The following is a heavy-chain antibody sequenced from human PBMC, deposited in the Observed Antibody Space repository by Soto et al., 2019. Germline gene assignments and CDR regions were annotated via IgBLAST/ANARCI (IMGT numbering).Heavy chain of an antibody. Sequence: QVQLVQSGAEVKKPGSSVKVSCEASGGTFTGHAISWVRQAPGQGPEWMGGLIPLFGTSQHAQNFQGRLTITADKSTNTAYMELTSLRFEDTAIYYCARGPNWGYRFDSWGQGTLVTVSS. D-gene: IGHD7-27*01. V-gene: IGHV1-69*06. CDR3: ARGPNWGYRFDS. CDR1: GGTFTGHA. J-gene: IGHJ4*02. CDR2: LIPLFGTS.